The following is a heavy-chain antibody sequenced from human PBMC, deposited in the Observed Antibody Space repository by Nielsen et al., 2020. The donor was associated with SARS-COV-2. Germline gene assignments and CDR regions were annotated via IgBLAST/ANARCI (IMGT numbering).Heavy chain of an antibody. J-gene: IGHJ4*02. CDR2: INAGNGNT. CDR3: ARDRGQWLATKEY. Sequence: ASVKVSCKASGYTFTSYAMHWVRQAPGQRLEWMGWINAGNGNTKYSQKFQGRVTITRDTSASTAYMELSSLRSEDTAVYYCARDRGQWLATKEYWGQGTLVTVSS. V-gene: IGHV1-3*01. CDR1: GYTFTSYA. D-gene: IGHD6-19*01.